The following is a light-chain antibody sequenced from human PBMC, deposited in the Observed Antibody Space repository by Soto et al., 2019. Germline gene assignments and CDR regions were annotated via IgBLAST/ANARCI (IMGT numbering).Light chain of an antibody. J-gene: IGKJ2*01. Sequence: DIQMTQSPSTLSASVGDRVTITCRATQSITSWLAWYQQKPGKSPKLLIFDASRLETGVPSRFSGSGSGTEFTLTISSLQPDDFATYYCQQYNHYSPYTFGQGTKLEIK. CDR2: DAS. CDR1: QSITSW. V-gene: IGKV1-5*01. CDR3: QQYNHYSPYT.